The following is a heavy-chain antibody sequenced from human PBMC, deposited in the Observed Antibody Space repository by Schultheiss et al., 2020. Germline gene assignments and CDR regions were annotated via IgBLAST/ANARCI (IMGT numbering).Heavy chain of an antibody. J-gene: IGHJ3*02. D-gene: IGHD3-10*01. CDR3: ASAYGSGSYAFDI. Sequence: GGSLRLSCAASGFLFSSYSLNWVRQAPGKGLEWVSYISSSGTYTNYADSVKGRFTISRDNAKNSLYLQMGSLRPEDMAVYYCASAYGSGSYAFDIWGQGTMVTVSS. CDR1: GFLFSSYS. CDR2: ISSSGTYT. V-gene: IGHV3-21*05.